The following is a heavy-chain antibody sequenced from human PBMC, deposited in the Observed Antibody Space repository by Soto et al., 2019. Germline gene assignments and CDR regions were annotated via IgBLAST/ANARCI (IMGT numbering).Heavy chain of an antibody. V-gene: IGHV1-2*02. CDR1: GYTFTGYY. CDR2: INPNGGGT. J-gene: IGHJ3*02. CDR3: ARDDAFDI. Sequence: GASLKVSCKASGYTFTGYYIHWVRQAPGQGLEWMGWINPNGGGTNYAQKFQGRVSMTRDTSISTAFMDLSRLISDDTAIYYCARDDAFDIWGQGTLVTVSS.